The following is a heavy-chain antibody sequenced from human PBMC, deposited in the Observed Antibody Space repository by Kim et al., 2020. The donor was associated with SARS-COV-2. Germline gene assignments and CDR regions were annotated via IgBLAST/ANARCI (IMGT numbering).Heavy chain of an antibody. CDR3: ARDAGGLLFGEPLDY. CDR2: INPSGGST. D-gene: IGHD3-10*01. CDR1: GYTFTSYY. J-gene: IGHJ4*02. Sequence: ASVKVSCKASGYTFTSYYMHWVRQAPGQGLEWMGIINPSGGSTSYAQKFQGRVTMTRDTSTSTVYMELSSLRSEVTAVYYCARDAGGLLFGEPLDYWGQGTLVTVSS. V-gene: IGHV1-46*01.